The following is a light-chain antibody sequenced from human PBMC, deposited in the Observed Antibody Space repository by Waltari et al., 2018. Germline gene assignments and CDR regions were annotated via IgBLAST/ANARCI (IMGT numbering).Light chain of an antibody. Sequence: EIMLTQSPGTLSLSPGERATLSCRASQSISKYLARYHKKPGQAPRLLIYDASIRATGIPDRFSGSGYGTDFSLTISRLEPEDYAVYYCQKYGSLPATFGRGTKVEIK. CDR2: DAS. CDR3: QKYGSLPAT. J-gene: IGKJ1*01. CDR1: QSISKY. V-gene: IGKV3-20*01.